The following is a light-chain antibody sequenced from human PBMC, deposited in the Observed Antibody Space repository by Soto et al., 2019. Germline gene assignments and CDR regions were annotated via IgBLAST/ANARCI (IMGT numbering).Light chain of an antibody. Sequence: QSVLTQPPSASGTPGQRVTISCSGSSSNIGGNVVNWYQHLPGTAPKLLIYSNNQRPSGVPVRFSGSKSGTSASLAISGLQSEDEADYFCAACDASLSRYVFGTGTKLTVL. J-gene: IGLJ1*01. CDR2: SNN. V-gene: IGLV1-44*01. CDR1: SSNIGGNV. CDR3: AACDASLSRYV.